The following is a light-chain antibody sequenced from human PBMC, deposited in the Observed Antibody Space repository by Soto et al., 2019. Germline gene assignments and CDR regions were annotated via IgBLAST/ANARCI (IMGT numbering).Light chain of an antibody. CDR2: GAS. Sequence: EIVLTQSPGTLSSSPGERVTLSCRASQSVANNYLAWYQQIPGQTPRLLIYGASSMATGIPDRFSGSGSGSDFALTISRLEPEDVAVYYCQQYDTSAWRFGQGAKVEIK. V-gene: IGKV3-20*01. CDR1: QSVANNY. J-gene: IGKJ1*01. CDR3: QQYDTSAWR.